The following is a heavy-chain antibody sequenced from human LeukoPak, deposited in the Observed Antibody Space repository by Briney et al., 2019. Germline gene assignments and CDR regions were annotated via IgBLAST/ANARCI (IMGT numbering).Heavy chain of an antibody. CDR1: GYSFTSYW. CDR3: ARLSYEEGYFDY. CDR2: IYPGDSDT. J-gene: IGHJ4*02. Sequence: GESLKISCKCSGYSFTSYWFAWLRQIPAKRLVWIVIIYPGDSDTRFSPSFQGQVSISAVKSISAVYLQWSSLKASDTAMYYCARLSYEEGYFDYWGQGTLVTVSS. D-gene: IGHD3-22*01. V-gene: IGHV5-51*01.